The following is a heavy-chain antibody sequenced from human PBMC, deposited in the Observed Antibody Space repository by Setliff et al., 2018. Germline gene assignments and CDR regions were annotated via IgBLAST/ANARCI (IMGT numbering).Heavy chain of an antibody. Sequence: GGSLRLSCAASGFTFSSYAMHWVRQAPGKGLEWVAVISYDGSNEYAASVKGRFTISRDYSRNIAYVQMNSLKTEDTAVYYCTRDSYGSYYYGMDVWGQGTTVTVSS. D-gene: IGHD5-18*01. CDR3: TRDSYGSYYYGMDV. V-gene: IGHV3-30*04. CDR1: GFTFSSYA. CDR2: ISYDGSNE. J-gene: IGHJ6*02.